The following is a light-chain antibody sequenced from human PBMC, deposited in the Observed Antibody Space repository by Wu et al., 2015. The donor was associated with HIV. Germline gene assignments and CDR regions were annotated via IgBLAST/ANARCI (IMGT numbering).Light chain of an antibody. Sequence: EIVLTQSPGTLSLSPGERATLSCRASQTFSSTFLAWYQQKPGQAPRLLIYGASSRATGISDRFSGRGSGTVFTLTISGLEPEDFAMYYCQQFGDTSYTFGQGTKLEIK. CDR2: GAS. V-gene: IGKV3-20*01. J-gene: IGKJ2*01. CDR3: QQFGDTSYT. CDR1: QTFSSTF.